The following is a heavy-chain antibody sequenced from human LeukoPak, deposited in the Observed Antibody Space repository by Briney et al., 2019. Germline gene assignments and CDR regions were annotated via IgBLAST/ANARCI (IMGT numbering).Heavy chain of an antibody. CDR3: ARAPRTPRIRYFLDY. D-gene: IGHD3-9*01. CDR2: INPNSGGT. Sequence: GASVKVSCKASGYTFTGYYMHWVRQAPGQGLEWMGWINPNSGGTNYAQKFQGRVTMTRDTSISTAYMELSRLRSDDTAVYYCARAPRTPRIRYFLDYWGQGTLVTVSS. CDR1: GYTFTGYY. J-gene: IGHJ4*02. V-gene: IGHV1-2*02.